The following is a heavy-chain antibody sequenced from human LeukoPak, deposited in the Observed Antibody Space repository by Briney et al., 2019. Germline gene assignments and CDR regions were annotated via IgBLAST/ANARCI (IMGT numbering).Heavy chain of an antibody. J-gene: IGHJ4*02. D-gene: IGHD5-18*01. V-gene: IGHV3-23*01. Sequence: PGGSLRLSCAASGFTFSSYAMIWVRQAPGKGLEWVSVISGSGSGTYYGDSVKGRFTISRDNSKNTLHLHMNSLRAEDTAVYYCAKIEESYGPLGYWGQGTPVTVSS. CDR1: GFTFSSYA. CDR2: ISGSGSGT. CDR3: AKIEESYGPLGY.